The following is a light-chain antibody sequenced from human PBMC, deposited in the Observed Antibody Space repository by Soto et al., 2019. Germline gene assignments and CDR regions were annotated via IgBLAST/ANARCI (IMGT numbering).Light chain of an antibody. Sequence: QSALTQPASVSGSPGQSITISCTGTSSDVGTYNLVSWYQQHPDKAPKLMIYEGSKRPSGISNRFSGSKSGYTASLTISGLQAEDEADYYCCSYAGTSTYVFGTGTKLTVL. CDR1: SSDVGTYNL. CDR3: CSYAGTSTYV. V-gene: IGLV2-23*01. CDR2: EGS. J-gene: IGLJ1*01.